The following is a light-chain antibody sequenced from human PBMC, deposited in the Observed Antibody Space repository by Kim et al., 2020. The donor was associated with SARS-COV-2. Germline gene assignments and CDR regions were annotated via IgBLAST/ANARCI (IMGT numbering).Light chain of an antibody. Sequence: EIVLTQSPGTLSLSPGERATLSCRASQTVSSSYLAWYQQKPGQAPSLLIYGTSSRATGIPDRFSGSGSGTDFTLTISRLEPEDFAVYYCQQDDYSLTFGGGTKVDIK. J-gene: IGKJ4*01. CDR1: QTVSSSY. CDR3: QQDDYSLT. V-gene: IGKV3-20*01. CDR2: GTS.